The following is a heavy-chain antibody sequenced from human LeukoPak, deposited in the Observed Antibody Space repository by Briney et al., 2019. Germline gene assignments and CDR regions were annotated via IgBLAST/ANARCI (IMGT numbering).Heavy chain of an antibody. D-gene: IGHD2-15*01. V-gene: IGHV5-51*01. CDR3: ARRYCSGGSCYSDDWFDP. CDR2: IYPGDSDT. CDR1: GYSFTSYW. J-gene: IGHJ5*02. Sequence: GESLKISCKGSGYSFTSYWIGWVRQMLGKGLEWMGIIYPGDSDTRYSPSFQGQVTISADKSISTAYLQWSSLKASDTAMYYCARRYCSGGSCYSDDWFDPWGQGTLVTVSS.